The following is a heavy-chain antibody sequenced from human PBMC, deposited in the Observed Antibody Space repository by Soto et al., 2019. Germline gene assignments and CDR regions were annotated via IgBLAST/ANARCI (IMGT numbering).Heavy chain of an antibody. Sequence: ASVKVSCKASGYTFTSYDINWVRQATGQGLEWMGWMNPNSGNTGNARKFRGRATMTRNPSISTAYMELSSLRSEDTAVYYCARLALGGFRGVIRTNYYYYMDVWGKGTTVTVS. CDR1: GYTFTSYD. V-gene: IGHV1-8*01. D-gene: IGHD3-10*01. CDR2: MNPNSGNT. J-gene: IGHJ6*03. CDR3: ARLALGGFRGVIRTNYYYYMDV.